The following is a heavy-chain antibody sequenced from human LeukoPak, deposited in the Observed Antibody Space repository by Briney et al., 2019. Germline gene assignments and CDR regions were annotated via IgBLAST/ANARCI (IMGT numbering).Heavy chain of an antibody. J-gene: IGHJ4*02. Sequence: GASVKVSCKASGGTFSSYAISWVRQAPGQGLEWVGGIIPIFGTANYAQKFQGRVTITTDESTSTAYMELSSLRSEDTAVYYCAINFGEFPLNFDYWGQGTLVTVSS. D-gene: IGHD3-10*01. V-gene: IGHV1-69*05. CDR1: GGTFSSYA. CDR3: AINFGEFPLNFDY. CDR2: IIPIFGTA.